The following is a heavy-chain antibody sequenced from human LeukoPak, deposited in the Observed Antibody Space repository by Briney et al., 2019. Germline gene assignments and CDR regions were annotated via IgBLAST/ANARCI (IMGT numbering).Heavy chain of an antibody. Sequence: GGSLRLSCAASGFTFSSYSMNWVRQAPGKGLEWVSYISSSSSTIYYADSVKGRFTISRDKAKNSLYLQMNSLRAEDTAVYYCARFSSSWIYYFDYWGQGTLVTVSS. CDR3: ARFSSSWIYYFDY. CDR2: ISSSSSTI. J-gene: IGHJ4*02. CDR1: GFTFSSYS. V-gene: IGHV3-48*01. D-gene: IGHD6-13*01.